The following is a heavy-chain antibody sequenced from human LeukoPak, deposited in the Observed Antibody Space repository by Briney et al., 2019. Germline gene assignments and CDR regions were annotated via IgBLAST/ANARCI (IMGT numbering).Heavy chain of an antibody. Sequence: GASVKVSCKASGYTFTGYYMHWVRQAPGQGLEWMGWINPNSGGTNYAQKFQGRVTMTRDTSISTAYMELSRLRSDDTAVYYCARDPRRRGSSWLAPIEGYYYYMDVWGKGTTVTISS. J-gene: IGHJ6*03. CDR2: INPNSGGT. D-gene: IGHD6-13*01. V-gene: IGHV1-2*02. CDR1: GYTFTGYY. CDR3: ARDPRRRGSSWLAPIEGYYYYMDV.